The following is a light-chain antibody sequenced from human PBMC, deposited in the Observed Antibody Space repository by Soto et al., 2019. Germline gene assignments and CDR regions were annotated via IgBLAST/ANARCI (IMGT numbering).Light chain of an antibody. Sequence: QSVLTQPPSASVTPGQRVTISCSGSSVNTGSNYVYWYQQLPGTAPKLLIYRNNQRPSGVPDRFSGSKSGTSASLAISGLRSEDEADYYCAAWDDSLSGLFGGGTK. V-gene: IGLV1-47*01. CDR1: SVNTGSNY. CDR3: AAWDDSLSGL. J-gene: IGLJ2*01. CDR2: RNN.